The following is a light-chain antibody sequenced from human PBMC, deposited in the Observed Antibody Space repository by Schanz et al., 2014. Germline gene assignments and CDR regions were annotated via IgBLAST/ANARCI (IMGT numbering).Light chain of an antibody. CDR1: QTVSNN. CDR2: GAS. Sequence: EIVLTQSPATLSVSPGERGTLSCRASQTVSNNLAWYQQKPGQTPRLLIYGASTRATGIPARFSGSGSGTEFTLTISSLQSEDFAVYYCQQCISWPWTFGQGTKVETK. CDR3: QQCISWPWT. J-gene: IGKJ1*01. V-gene: IGKV3-15*01.